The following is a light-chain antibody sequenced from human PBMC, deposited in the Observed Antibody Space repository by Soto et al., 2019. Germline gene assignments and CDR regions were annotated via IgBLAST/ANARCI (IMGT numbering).Light chain of an antibody. Sequence: EVVMTQSPATVSVSPGERVTPSCRASQTISNDLAWYQQKPGQAPRLLIYGASTRATGVPARFSGGGSGTEFTLTISSLQSEDFAFYYCQQNNKWPPVTFGGGTKVEIK. V-gene: IGKV3-15*01. CDR2: GAS. CDR3: QQNNKWPPVT. CDR1: QTISND. J-gene: IGKJ4*01.